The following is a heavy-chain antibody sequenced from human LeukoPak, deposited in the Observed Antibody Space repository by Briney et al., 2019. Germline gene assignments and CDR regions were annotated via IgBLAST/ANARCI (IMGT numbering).Heavy chain of an antibody. CDR1: GGTFSSHA. Sequence: SVKVSCKASGGTFSSHAIGWVRQAPGQGLEWMGGIIPIFGTANYAQKFQGRVTITADESTSTAYMELSSLRSEDTAVYYCARDQRYYDSSGHLDYWGQGTLVTVSS. D-gene: IGHD3-22*01. CDR3: ARDQRYYDSSGHLDY. J-gene: IGHJ4*02. CDR2: IIPIFGTA. V-gene: IGHV1-69*13.